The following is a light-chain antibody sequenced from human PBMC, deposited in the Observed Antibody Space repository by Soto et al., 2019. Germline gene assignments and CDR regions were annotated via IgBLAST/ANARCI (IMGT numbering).Light chain of an antibody. CDR2: ATS. V-gene: IGKV1-27*01. Sequence: DVQMTHSPSSLSAFVGDRVTITCRASQGIAPYLAWFQQKPGKVPKLLIYATSTLQSGVPSRFSGSGSGTDYTLTISSLQPEDVATSYCQKYNSANLTFGGGTKVEIK. CDR3: QKYNSANLT. CDR1: QGIAPY. J-gene: IGKJ4*01.